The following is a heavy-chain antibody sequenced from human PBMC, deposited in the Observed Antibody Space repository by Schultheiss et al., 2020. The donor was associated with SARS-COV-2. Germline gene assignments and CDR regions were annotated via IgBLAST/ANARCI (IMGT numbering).Heavy chain of an antibody. Sequence: SETLSLSCTVSGGSISSSSYYWSWIRQPPGKGLEWIGYIYYSGSTNYNPSLKSRVTISVDTSKNQFSLKLSSVTAADTAVYYCARHVEEVGASTDFDYWGQGTLVTVSS. CDR1: GGSISSSSYY. CDR3: ARHVEEVGASTDFDY. V-gene: IGHV4-61*05. D-gene: IGHD1-26*01. J-gene: IGHJ4*02. CDR2: IYYSGST.